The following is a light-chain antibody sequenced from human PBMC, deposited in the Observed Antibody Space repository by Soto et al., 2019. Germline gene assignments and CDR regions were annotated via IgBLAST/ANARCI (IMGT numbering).Light chain of an antibody. V-gene: IGKV2D-29*02. CDR3: MQSTQLPPT. J-gene: IGKJ5*01. CDR1: QSLLHITGETF. Sequence: DVVMTQTPLSLSVAPGQPASISCKSSQSLLHITGETFLFWYLQKPGQSPQLLIYEVSTRVSGVPHRFSGSGSWTAFTLEISRVATDDVGIYDGMQSTQLPPTCGKGTRLWIE. CDR2: EVS.